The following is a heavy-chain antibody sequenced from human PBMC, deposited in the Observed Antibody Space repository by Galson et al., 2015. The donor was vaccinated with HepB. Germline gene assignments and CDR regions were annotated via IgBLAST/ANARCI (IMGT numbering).Heavy chain of an antibody. J-gene: IGHJ4*02. CDR2: IDSGAST. Sequence: SLRLSCAASGFSVSSNDMSWVRQAPGKGLEWVSVIDSGASTYYVESVKGRFTISRDNSKNTLYLQMNSLRVEDTAIYYCASSFGSSHSSVDYWGQGTLVTVSS. V-gene: IGHV3-53*01. CDR1: GFSVSSND. D-gene: IGHD6-13*01. CDR3: ASSFGSSHSSVDY.